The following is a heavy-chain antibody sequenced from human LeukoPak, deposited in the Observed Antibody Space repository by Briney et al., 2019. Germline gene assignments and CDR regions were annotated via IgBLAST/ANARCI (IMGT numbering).Heavy chain of an antibody. CDR1: GFTFSSYG. D-gene: IGHD6-19*01. V-gene: IGHV3-48*04. CDR2: ISSSGSTI. CDR3: ARGRVAVAGIFY. J-gene: IGHJ4*02. Sequence: PGGSLRLSCAASGFTFSSYGMNWVRQAPGKGLEWVSYISSSGSTIYYADSVKGRFTISRDNAKNSLYLQMNSLRAEDTAVYYCARGRVAVAGIFYWGQGTLVTVSS.